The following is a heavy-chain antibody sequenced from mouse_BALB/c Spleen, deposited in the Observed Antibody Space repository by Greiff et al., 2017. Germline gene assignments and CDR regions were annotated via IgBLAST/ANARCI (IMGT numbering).Heavy chain of an antibody. J-gene: IGHJ3*01. CDR3: ERGGYDAWFAY. CDR1: GFTFSSYA. V-gene: IGHV5-6-5*01. Sequence: EVKLVESGGGLVKPGGSLKLSCAASGFTFSSYAMSWVRQTPEKRLEWVASISSGGSTYYPDSVKGRFTISRDHARNILYLQMSSLRSEDTAMCYCERGGYDAWFAYWGQGTLVTVSA. D-gene: IGHD2-2*01. CDR2: ISSGGST.